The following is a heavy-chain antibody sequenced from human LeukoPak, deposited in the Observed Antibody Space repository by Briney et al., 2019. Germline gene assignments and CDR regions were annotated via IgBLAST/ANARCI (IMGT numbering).Heavy chain of an antibody. CDR3: ARGLPFGVTTGAGYFDP. D-gene: IGHD4-17*01. Sequence: SETLSLTCNVSGDSISTYYWTWIRQPPGKALEWIGYVNKCWSASYGPSLRSRVSMSVDTSKNQVFLKLTSVTAADTAVYFCARGLPFGVTTGAGYFDPWGQGILVTVSS. V-gene: IGHV4-59*01. CDR2: VNKCWSA. CDR1: GDSISTYY. J-gene: IGHJ4*02.